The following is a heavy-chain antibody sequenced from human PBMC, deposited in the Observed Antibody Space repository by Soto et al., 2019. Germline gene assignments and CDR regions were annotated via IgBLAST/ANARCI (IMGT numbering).Heavy chain of an antibody. CDR2: ISTNGRDT. Sequence: PGGSLRLSCSASGFLFSGSAMHWVRQAPGKGPEYVAVISTNGRDTYYADPVKGRFTISRDNSKNTVQLQMNSLRTEDTAVYYCLRDILGLVIFDSWGQGTPVTVSS. CDR3: LRDILGLVIFDS. CDR1: GFLFSGSA. D-gene: IGHD3-16*02. V-gene: IGHV3-64D*06. J-gene: IGHJ4*02.